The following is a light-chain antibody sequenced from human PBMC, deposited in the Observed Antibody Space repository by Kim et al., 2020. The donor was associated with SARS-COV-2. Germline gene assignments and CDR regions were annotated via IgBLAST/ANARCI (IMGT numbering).Light chain of an antibody. Sequence: EIVMTQSPATLSVSPGERATLSCRASQSVSSSLAWYQRKPGQAPRLLIYGASTRATGIPARFSGSGSGTEFTLTISSLQPEDFAVYYCQQYNYLVTFGGGTKVDIK. V-gene: IGKV3-15*01. J-gene: IGKJ4*01. CDR1: QSVSSS. CDR3: QQYNYLVT. CDR2: GAS.